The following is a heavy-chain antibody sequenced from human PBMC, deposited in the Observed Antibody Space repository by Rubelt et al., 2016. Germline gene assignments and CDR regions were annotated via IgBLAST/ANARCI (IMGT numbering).Heavy chain of an antibody. Sequence: QVQLQESGPGLVKPSETLSLTCTVSGGPISNYYWSWIRQPPGKGLEWIAYIFYSGSQYSNPSLKSPFTLSVDPSRTQVSLTLKSGTAADTAVYYGARHATTDRSLGPWGQGALVSVSS. CDR1: GGPISNYY. CDR2: IFYSGSQ. CDR3: ARHATTDRSLGP. V-gene: IGHV4-59*08. J-gene: IGHJ5*02. D-gene: IGHD4-11*01.